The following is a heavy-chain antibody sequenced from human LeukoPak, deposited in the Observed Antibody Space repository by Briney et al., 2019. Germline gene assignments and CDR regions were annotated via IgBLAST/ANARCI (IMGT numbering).Heavy chain of an antibody. CDR1: GYTFTDYY. V-gene: IGHV1-8*02. CDR3: ARGIWYSGSSGNY. Sequence: ASVKVSCKASGYTFTDYYIHWVRQAPGQGLEWMGWMNPNSGNTGYAQKFQGRVTMTRNTSISTAYMELSSLRSEDTAVYYCARGIWYSGSSGNYWGQGTLVTVSS. J-gene: IGHJ4*02. D-gene: IGHD1-26*01. CDR2: MNPNSGNT.